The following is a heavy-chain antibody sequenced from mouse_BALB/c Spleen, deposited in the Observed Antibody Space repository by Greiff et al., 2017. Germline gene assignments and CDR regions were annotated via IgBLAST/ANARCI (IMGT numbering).Heavy chain of an antibody. CDR1: GDSITSVY. J-gene: IGHJ3*01. V-gene: IGHV3-8*02. CDR2: ISYSGST. D-gene: IGHD4-1*01. Sequence: EVKLVESGPSLVKPSQTLSLTCSVTGDSITSVYWNWIRKFPGNKLEYMGYISYSGSTYYNPSLKSRISITRDTSKNQYYLQLNSVTTEDTATYFCARSLTGTWFAYWGQGTLVTVSA. CDR3: ARSLTGTWFAY.